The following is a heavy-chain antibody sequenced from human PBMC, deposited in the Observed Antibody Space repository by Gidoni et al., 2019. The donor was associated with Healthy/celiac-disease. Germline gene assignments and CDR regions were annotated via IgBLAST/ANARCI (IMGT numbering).Heavy chain of an antibody. CDR2: ISSSGSTI. J-gene: IGHJ4*02. CDR1: GCTFSDYY. V-gene: IGHV3-11*01. D-gene: IGHD4-17*01. CDR3: ARESYGGNSLWVFDY. Sequence: QVQLVESGGGLVKPGGSLRLSCSASGCTFSDYYMSGIRQAPGKGLGWVSYISSSGSTIYYADSVKGRFTISRDNAKNSLYLQMNSLRAEDTAVYYCARESYGGNSLWVFDYWGQGTLVTVSS.